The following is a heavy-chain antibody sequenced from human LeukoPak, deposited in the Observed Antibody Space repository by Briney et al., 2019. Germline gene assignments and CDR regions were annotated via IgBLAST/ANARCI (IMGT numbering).Heavy chain of an antibody. D-gene: IGHD4-23*01. CDR2: ISAYNGNT. V-gene: IGHV1-18*01. Sequence: ASVKVSCKASGYTFTSYGISWVRQAPGQGLEWMGWISAYNGNTNYAQKLQGRVTMTTDTSTSTAYMELRSLRSDDTAVYYCARVRKLRWCPPDLAYYYYGMDVWSQGTTVTVSS. J-gene: IGHJ6*02. CDR3: ARVRKLRWCPPDLAYYYYGMDV. CDR1: GYTFTSYG.